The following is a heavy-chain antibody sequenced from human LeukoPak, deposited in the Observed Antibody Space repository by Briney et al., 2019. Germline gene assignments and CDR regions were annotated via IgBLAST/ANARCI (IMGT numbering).Heavy chain of an antibody. CDR3: ARDHWRELPRGDYYFDY. J-gene: IGHJ4*02. Sequence: ASVKVSCNASGYTFTSYGISWVRQAPGQGLEWMGWISAYNGNTNYAQKLQGRVTMTTDTSTSTAYMELRSLRSDDTAVYYCARDHWRELPRGDYYFDYWGQGTLVTVSS. CDR2: ISAYNGNT. CDR1: GYTFTSYG. D-gene: IGHD1-26*01. V-gene: IGHV1-18*01.